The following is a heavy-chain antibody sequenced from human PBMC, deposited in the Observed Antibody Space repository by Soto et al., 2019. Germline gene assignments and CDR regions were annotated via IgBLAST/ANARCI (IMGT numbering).Heavy chain of an antibody. Sequence: QVQLVQSGAEVKRPGSSVKVSCKTSGDTFSFYSINWVRQASGLGLEWMGRVNPILSMSNYAQRFQGRVTMTADKSTSTAYMELRSLRSEDTAIYYCASSYGSGYRAFDYWGQGALVTVSS. CDR3: ASSYGSGYRAFDY. V-gene: IGHV1-69*02. CDR2: VNPILSMS. J-gene: IGHJ4*02. D-gene: IGHD3-10*01. CDR1: GDTFSFYS.